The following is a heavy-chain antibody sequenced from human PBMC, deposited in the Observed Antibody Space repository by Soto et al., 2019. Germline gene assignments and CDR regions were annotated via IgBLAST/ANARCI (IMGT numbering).Heavy chain of an antibody. CDR1: GGTFSSYA. J-gene: IGHJ6*02. CDR2: IIPIFGTA. V-gene: IGHV1-69*13. CDR3: ARDVAYDILTGYLVEDYYYGMDV. Sequence: SVKVSCQASGGTFSSYAISWVRQAPGQGLEWMGGIIPIFGTANYAQKFQGRVTITADESTSTAYMELSSLRSEDTAVYYCARDVAYDILTGYLVEDYYYGMDVWGQGTTVTVSS. D-gene: IGHD3-9*01.